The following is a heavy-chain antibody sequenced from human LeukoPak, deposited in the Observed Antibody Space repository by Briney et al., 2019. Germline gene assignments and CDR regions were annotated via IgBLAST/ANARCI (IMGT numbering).Heavy chain of an antibody. Sequence: SETLSLTCAVSGGSITSGNWWTWVRQPPGKGLEWIGEIYHSGSTNYNPSLKSRLTISVDKSKNQFSLALSSVTAADTAVYCCARGVPAAGAKWFDPWGPGSLVTVYS. V-gene: IGHV4-4*01. CDR1: GGSITSGNW. CDR3: ARGVPAAGAKWFDP. D-gene: IGHD6-13*01. J-gene: IGHJ5*02. CDR2: IYHSGST.